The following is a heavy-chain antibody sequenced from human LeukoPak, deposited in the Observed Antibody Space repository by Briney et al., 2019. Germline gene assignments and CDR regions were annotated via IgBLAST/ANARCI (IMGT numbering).Heavy chain of an antibody. J-gene: IGHJ4*02. CDR2: ISGYNGNT. CDR3: AKDSHNGYFDN. V-gene: IGHV1-18*01. Sequence: ASVKVSCKASGYTFTTYNINWVRQAPGQGLEWMGWISGYNGNTNYAQKLQGRVTMTTDTSTSTAYMELRSLKSDDTAVYYCAKDSHNGYFDNWGQGTLVSVSS. CDR1: GYTFTTYN. D-gene: IGHD2-8*01.